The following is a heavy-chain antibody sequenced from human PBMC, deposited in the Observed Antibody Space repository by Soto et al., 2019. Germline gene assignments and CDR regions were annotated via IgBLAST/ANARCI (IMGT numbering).Heavy chain of an antibody. CDR1: GGSISSYY. D-gene: IGHD1-1*01. CDR3: ARHRNWKVDY. CDR2: AYYSEST. Sequence: ETLSLTCTVSGGSISSYYWSWIRQPPGRGLEWIGSAYYSESTYYNPSLKSRVTISVDTSKNQFSLKVSSVTAADTAVYYCARHRNWKVDYWGQGTLVTVSS. V-gene: IGHV4-39*01. J-gene: IGHJ4*02.